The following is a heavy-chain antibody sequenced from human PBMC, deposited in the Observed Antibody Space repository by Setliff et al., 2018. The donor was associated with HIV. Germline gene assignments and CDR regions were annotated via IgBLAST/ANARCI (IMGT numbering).Heavy chain of an antibody. CDR3: ATGGHRLHDY. Sequence: PSETLSLTCAVYAGSISGYYWSWIRQSPGKGLEWIGEINHSGSTNYKSSLKSRVIISLDTSKNHFSLNLRSVTAADTAVYYCATGGHRLHDYWGQGTLVTVSS. CDR1: AGSISGYY. V-gene: IGHV4-34*01. CDR2: INHSGST. J-gene: IGHJ4*02. D-gene: IGHD1-26*01.